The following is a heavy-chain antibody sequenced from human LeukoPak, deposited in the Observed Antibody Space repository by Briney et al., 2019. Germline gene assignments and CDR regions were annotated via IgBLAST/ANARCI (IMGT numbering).Heavy chain of an antibody. Sequence: ASVKVSFKASGYTFTGYYMHWVRQAPGQGLVWMGWINPNTGGTNYAQNFQGRVTMTRDTSISTAYMVLSSLRSDDTAVYYCARGSSGSHTLDDWGQGTLVTVFS. V-gene: IGHV1-2*02. J-gene: IGHJ4*02. CDR1: GYTFTGYY. CDR2: INPNTGGT. D-gene: IGHD1-26*01. CDR3: ARGSSGSHTLDD.